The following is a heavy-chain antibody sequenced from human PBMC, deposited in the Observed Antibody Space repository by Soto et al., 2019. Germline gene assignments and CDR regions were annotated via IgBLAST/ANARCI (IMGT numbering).Heavy chain of an antibody. Sequence: GGSLRLSCAGSGFTFGDSYMSWIRQAPGKGLEWLSYISPGSRYPAYADSVKGRLTISRDNARRSLFLQMTSLTAEDTAMYYCVRGGGGGLFDPWGQGTMVTVSS. CDR2: ISPGSRYP. D-gene: IGHD2-15*01. J-gene: IGHJ5*02. V-gene: IGHV3-11*06. CDR3: VRGGGGGLFDP. CDR1: GFTFGDSY.